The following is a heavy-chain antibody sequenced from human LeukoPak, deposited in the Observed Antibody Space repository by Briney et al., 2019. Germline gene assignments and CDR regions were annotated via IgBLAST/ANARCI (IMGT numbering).Heavy chain of an antibody. J-gene: IGHJ4*02. CDR3: TTDHVGATVEFDS. V-gene: IGHV3-48*03. CDR2: ISTSGSSL. D-gene: IGHD1-26*01. CDR1: EFTFSSYE. Sequence: GGSLRLSCEASEFTFSSYEMNWVRQAPGKGLVWCSYISTSGSSLKYADSVKGRFTISRDNAKKSLYLQMDSLRVEDTAVYYCTTDHVGATVEFDSWGQGTLVTVSS.